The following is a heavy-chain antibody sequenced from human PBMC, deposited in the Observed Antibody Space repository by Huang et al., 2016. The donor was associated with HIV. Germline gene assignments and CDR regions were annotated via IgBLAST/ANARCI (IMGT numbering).Heavy chain of an antibody. J-gene: IGHJ4*02. CDR1: GYSFSSYW. CDR3: ARRFSSSSGYFDY. CDR2: SVPDDSDT. Sequence: VQLVQSGAEVKKPGESLKISCKGSGYSFSSYWIAWVRQMPGKGLEWMGISVPDDSDTTYRPAFEGQVTISADKSIGTAYLQWSSLKASDTAMYYCARRFSSSSGYFDYWGQGSLVTVSS. V-gene: IGHV5-51*01. D-gene: IGHD6-6*01.